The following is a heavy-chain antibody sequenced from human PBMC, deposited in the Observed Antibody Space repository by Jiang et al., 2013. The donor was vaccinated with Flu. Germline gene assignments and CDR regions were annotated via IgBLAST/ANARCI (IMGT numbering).Heavy chain of an antibody. CDR2: IYHSGST. J-gene: IGHJ4*02. D-gene: IGHD3-16*02. CDR1: GYSISSGYY. Sequence: GLVKPSETLSLTCAVSGYSISSGYYWGWIRQPPGKGLEWIGSIYHSGSTYYNPSLKSRVAISVDTSKNQFSLKLSSVTAADTAVYYCAGFAFGGPIVEDYWGQGTLVTVSS. V-gene: IGHV4-38-2*01. CDR3: AGFAFGGPIVEDY.